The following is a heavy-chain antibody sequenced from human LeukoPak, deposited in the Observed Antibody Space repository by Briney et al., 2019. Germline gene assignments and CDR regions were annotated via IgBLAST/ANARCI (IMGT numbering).Heavy chain of an antibody. V-gene: IGHV1-18*01. D-gene: IGHD6-13*01. J-gene: IGHJ4*02. CDR3: ARVIYSSSWYHFDY. Sequence: ASVKVSCKASGGTFSSYAISWVRQAPGQGLEWMGWISAYNGNTNYAQKLQGRVTMTTDTSTSTAYMELRSLRSDDTAVYYCARVIYSSSWYHFDYWGQGTLVTVSS. CDR1: GGTFSSYA. CDR2: ISAYNGNT.